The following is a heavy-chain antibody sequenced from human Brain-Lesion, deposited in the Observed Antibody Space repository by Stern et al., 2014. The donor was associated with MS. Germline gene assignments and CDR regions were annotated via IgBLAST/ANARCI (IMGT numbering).Heavy chain of an antibody. CDR1: GGSISSGGYY. D-gene: IGHD2-8*01. Sequence: VQLLESGPGLVKPSQTLSLTCTVSGGSISSGGYYWSWIRQHPGKGLEWIGYIHYSGSTYYNSALKSRVTISRDTSKNQFSLNLNSVTAADTAVYYCARVGVYVQTGWFDPWGQGALVTVSS. CDR3: ARVGVYVQTGWFDP. V-gene: IGHV4-31*03. CDR2: IHYSGST. J-gene: IGHJ5*02.